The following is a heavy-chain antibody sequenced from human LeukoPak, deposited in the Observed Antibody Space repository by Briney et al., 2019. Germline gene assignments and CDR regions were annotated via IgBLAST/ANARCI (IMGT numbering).Heavy chain of an antibody. D-gene: IGHD2/OR15-2a*01. CDR1: ELTFSTYW. Sequence: GGSLRLSCSASELTFSTYWMHWVRQAPGKGLVWVSRIDPDGNTVYADSVRGRFTVSRDNAKNTMYLQMNSLRVEDTALYYCASFRNTDIWGQGTTVTVSP. CDR2: IDPDGNT. J-gene: IGHJ3*02. V-gene: IGHV3-74*01. CDR3: ASFRNTDI.